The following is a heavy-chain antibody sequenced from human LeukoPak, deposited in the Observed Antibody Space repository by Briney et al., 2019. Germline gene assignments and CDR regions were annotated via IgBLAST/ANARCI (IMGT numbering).Heavy chain of an antibody. D-gene: IGHD3-22*01. CDR1: GFTFSSYA. Sequence: GGSLRLSCAASGFTFSSYAMSWVRQAPGKGLGWVAVIWFDGSNKYYADSVKGGFTISRDNSKNTLYLQMNSLRAEDTAVYYCATSPYYYYDNSGPGDYWGQGTLVTVSS. CDR3: ATSPYYYYDNSGPGDY. J-gene: IGHJ4*02. CDR2: IWFDGSNK. V-gene: IGHV3-33*08.